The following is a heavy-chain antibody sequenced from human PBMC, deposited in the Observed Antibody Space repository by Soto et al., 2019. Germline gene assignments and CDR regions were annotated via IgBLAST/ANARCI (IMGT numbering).Heavy chain of an antibody. Sequence: QVQLQESGPGLVKPSQTLSLTCTVSGGSVSSGADYWSWIRQHPGKGLEWIGYIYYSGGTYYNPSFKIRITISIDTSKNQFSLKVHSVRAADTAVYYCAREPSGYYGMDGWGQGTTVTVSS. D-gene: IGHD3-10*01. V-gene: IGHV4-31*03. CDR2: IYYSGGT. J-gene: IGHJ6*02. CDR1: GGSVSSGADY. CDR3: AREPSGYYGMDG.